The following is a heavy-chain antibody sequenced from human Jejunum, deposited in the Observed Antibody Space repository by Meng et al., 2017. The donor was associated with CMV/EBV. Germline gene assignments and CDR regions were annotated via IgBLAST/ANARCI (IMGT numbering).Heavy chain of an antibody. CDR3: ARSRCTRTSCYTGTFDY. Sequence: DSIRNLHWWSWVRQPPGKGLEWIGEVSPTESTNYNPSLKSRVTISGDRSKNQFYLKVNSVTAADTAVYYCARSRCTRTSCYTGTFDYWGQGTLVTVSS. CDR1: DSIRNLHW. CDR2: VSPTEST. J-gene: IGHJ4*02. V-gene: IGHV4-4*02. D-gene: IGHD2-2*02.